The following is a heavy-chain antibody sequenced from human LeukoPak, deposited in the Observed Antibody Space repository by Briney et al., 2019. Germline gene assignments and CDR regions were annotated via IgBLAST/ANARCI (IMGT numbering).Heavy chain of an antibody. Sequence: ASVKVSCKASGYTFTGYYMHWVRQAPGQGLEWMGWINPNSGGTNYAQKFQGRVTMTRDTSISTAYMELSRLRSDDTAVYYCARAYCSSTSCYPDWFDPWGQGTLVTVSS. V-gene: IGHV1-2*02. CDR1: GYTFTGYY. CDR3: ARAYCSSTSCYPDWFDP. J-gene: IGHJ5*02. D-gene: IGHD2-2*01. CDR2: INPNSGGT.